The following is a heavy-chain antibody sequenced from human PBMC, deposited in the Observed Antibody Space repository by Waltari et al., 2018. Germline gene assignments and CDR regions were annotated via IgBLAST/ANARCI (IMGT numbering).Heavy chain of an antibody. J-gene: IGHJ4*02. Sequence: QVQLVQSGAEVKKPGSSVKVSCKASGGTFSSYAISWVRQAPGQGLEWMGGIIPIFGTANYAQKFQGRVTITADESTSTAYMGLSSLRSEDTAVYYCARWVPAARVYYFDYWGQGTLVTVSS. D-gene: IGHD2-2*01. CDR3: ARWVPAARVYYFDY. V-gene: IGHV1-69*12. CDR1: GGTFSSYA. CDR2: IIPIFGTA.